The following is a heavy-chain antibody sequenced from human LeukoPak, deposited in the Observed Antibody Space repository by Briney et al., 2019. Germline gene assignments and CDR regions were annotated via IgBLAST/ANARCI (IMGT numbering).Heavy chain of an antibody. Sequence: GESLKISCQGFGYSFINYWIGWVRQLPGKGLEWVGIIYPGDSDTRYSPSFRGHVTISADKSTSTAYLQWSSLKASDTAMYYCGRHQGYTNSYPRFDYWGQGTLVTVSS. CDR3: GRHQGYTNSYPRFDY. D-gene: IGHD6-13*01. J-gene: IGHJ4*02. CDR1: GYSFINYW. V-gene: IGHV5-51*01. CDR2: IYPGDSDT.